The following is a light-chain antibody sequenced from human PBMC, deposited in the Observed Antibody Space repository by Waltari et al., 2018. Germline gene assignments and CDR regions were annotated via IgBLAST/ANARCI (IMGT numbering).Light chain of an antibody. J-gene: IGKJ1*01. CDR2: DAS. V-gene: IGKV1-33*01. CDR3: QQYKDLPRT. Sequence: DIQMTQSPSSMSASVGDRVSITCQASQDIRNYLSWYQQNPGKAPKLLIYDASNLETGVPSRFSGSASGTDFTFTISSLQPEDIGTYYCQQYKDLPRTFGQGTKVEFK. CDR1: QDIRNY.